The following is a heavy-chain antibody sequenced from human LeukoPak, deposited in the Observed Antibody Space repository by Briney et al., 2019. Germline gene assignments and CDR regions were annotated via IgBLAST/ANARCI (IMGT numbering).Heavy chain of an antibody. D-gene: IGHD3-22*01. V-gene: IGHV4-39*01. CDR1: VGSISRSSYY. J-gene: IGHJ3*02. CDR2: IYYNGRT. Sequence: SGALSLTCTVCVGSISRSSYYWGCIRQPPGKGLEWIGSIYYNGRTFYNTSLKRRVTISVDTCKNQFSLTLSSVTGADTAGVYCARHRGGITIIADDFDIWGQGTMVTVSS. CDR3: ARHRGGITIIADDFDI.